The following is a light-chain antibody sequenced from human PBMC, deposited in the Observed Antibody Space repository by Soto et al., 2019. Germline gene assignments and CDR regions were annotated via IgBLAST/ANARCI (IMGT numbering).Light chain of an antibody. CDR2: GAT. CDR3: QQYNNWPLT. J-gene: IGKJ4*01. Sequence: EIVLTQSPGTLSLSPGESAPLPCRASQSVSSSYLAWYQQKPGQTPRLLIYGATTRATGIPARFSGSGSGTEFTLTISSLQSEDFAVYYCQQYNNWPLTFGGGTKVDI. CDR1: QSVSSSY. V-gene: IGKV3D-15*01.